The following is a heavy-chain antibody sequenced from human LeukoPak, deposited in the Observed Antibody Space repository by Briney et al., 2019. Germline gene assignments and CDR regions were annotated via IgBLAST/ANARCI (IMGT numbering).Heavy chain of an antibody. V-gene: IGHV3-23*01. Sequence: GGSLRLSCAASGFTFSTYSMTWVRQGPGKGLEGVSSIYPSGDSTFYADSVKGRFTISRDNSKNTLYLQMSSLRTEDTAIYYCAKDVVPDSGWDLDYWGQGTLVTV. J-gene: IGHJ4*02. CDR3: AKDVVPDSGWDLDY. CDR1: GFTFSTYS. CDR2: IYPSGDST. D-gene: IGHD6-19*01.